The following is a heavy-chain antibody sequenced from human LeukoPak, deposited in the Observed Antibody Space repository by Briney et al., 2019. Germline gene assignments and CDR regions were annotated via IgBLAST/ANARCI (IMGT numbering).Heavy chain of an antibody. Sequence: RPSETLSLTCGVYGGSFSGYYWSWIRQPPGKGLEWIGEINHSGSTNYNPSLKSRVTISVDTSKNQFSLKLSSVTAADTAVYYCARGDGGLLWFGELFDPWGQGTLVTVSS. CDR1: GGSFSGYY. V-gene: IGHV4-34*01. J-gene: IGHJ5*02. CDR2: INHSGST. D-gene: IGHD3-10*01. CDR3: ARGDGGLLWFGELFDP.